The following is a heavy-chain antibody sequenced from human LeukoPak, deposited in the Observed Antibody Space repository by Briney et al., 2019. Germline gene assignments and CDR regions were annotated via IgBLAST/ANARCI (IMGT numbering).Heavy chain of an antibody. CDR1: GFTFSNYW. CDR3: ARSGSSVFWY. CDR2: IKEDGSEK. V-gene: IGHV3-7*01. D-gene: IGHD3-3*01. J-gene: IGHJ4*02. Sequence: PGGSLRLSCAASGFTFSNYWMSWVRQAPGKGLEWVANIKEDGSEKYSLDSVKGRFTVSRDNVKNSLYLQINNLGVEDTAIYYCARSGSSVFWYWGQGTLVTVSS.